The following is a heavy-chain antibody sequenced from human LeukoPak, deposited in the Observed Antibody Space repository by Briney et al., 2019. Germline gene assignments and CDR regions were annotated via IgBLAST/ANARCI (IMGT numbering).Heavy chain of an antibody. J-gene: IGHJ4*02. Sequence: PSETLSLTCTVSGGSISSYYWSWIRQPPGKGLQWIGYIYHSGSTNYNPSFKSRVTISVDTSKNQFSLKLSSVTAADTAVYFCARYRSGFLDYWGQGTLVTVSS. D-gene: IGHD6-19*01. CDR1: GGSISSYY. CDR3: ARYRSGFLDY. V-gene: IGHV4-59*01. CDR2: IYHSGST.